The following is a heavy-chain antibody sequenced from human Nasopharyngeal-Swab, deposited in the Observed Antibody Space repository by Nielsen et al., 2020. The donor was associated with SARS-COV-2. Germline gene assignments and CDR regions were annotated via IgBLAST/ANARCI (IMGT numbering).Heavy chain of an antibody. CDR3: ARGQFRSPSDY. V-gene: IGHV1-18*01. Sequence: ASVKVSCKASGYTFTSYGISWVRQAPGQGLEWMGWISAYNGNTNYAQKLQGRVTMTRNTSISTAYMELSSLRSEDTAVYYCARGQFRSPSDYWGQGTLVTVSS. CDR2: ISAYNGNT. CDR1: GYTFTSYG. J-gene: IGHJ4*02.